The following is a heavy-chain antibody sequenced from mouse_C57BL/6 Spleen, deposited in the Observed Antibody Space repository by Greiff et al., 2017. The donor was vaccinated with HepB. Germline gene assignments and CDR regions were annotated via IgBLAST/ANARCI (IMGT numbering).Heavy chain of an antibody. D-gene: IGHD2-4*01. CDR3: ARSGLRRTFYYAMDY. Sequence: QVQLQQPGAELVRPGTSVKLSCKASGYTFTSYWMHWVKQRPGQGLEWIGVIDPSDIYTNYNQKFKGKATLTVDTSSSTAYMQLSSLTSEDSAVYYCARSGLRRTFYYAMDYWGQGTSVTVSS. CDR2: IDPSDIYT. J-gene: IGHJ4*01. CDR1: GYTFTSYW. V-gene: IGHV1-59*01.